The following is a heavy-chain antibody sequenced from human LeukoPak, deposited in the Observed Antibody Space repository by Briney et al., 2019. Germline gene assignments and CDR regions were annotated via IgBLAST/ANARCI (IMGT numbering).Heavy chain of an antibody. Sequence: GGSLRLSCAASGFTFSSYSMNWVRQAPGKGLEWVSSISSSSSYIYYADSVKGRFTISRDNAKNSLYLQMNSLKTEDTAVYYCTTDSPDHLLVWVGEQTNYGMDVWGQGSTVTVSS. J-gene: IGHJ6*02. CDR1: GFTFSSYS. CDR2: ISSSSSYI. V-gene: IGHV3-21*03. CDR3: TTDSPDHLLVWVGEQTNYGMDV. D-gene: IGHD3-10*01.